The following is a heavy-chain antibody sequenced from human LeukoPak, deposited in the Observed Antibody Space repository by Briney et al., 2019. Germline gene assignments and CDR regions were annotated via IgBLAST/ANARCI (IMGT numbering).Heavy chain of an antibody. D-gene: IGHD1-26*01. CDR2: ISGSGGSR. J-gene: IGHJ4*02. CDR3: AKLREWELPDLFDY. Sequence: GGSLRLSCAAAGFTFSTYGMSWVRQAPGKGLEWVSGISGSGGSRFYTDSVKGRFTISRDNSKNTLYLQMNSLRAEDTAVYYCAKLREWELPDLFDYWGQGTLVTVSS. CDR1: GFTFSTYG. V-gene: IGHV3-23*01.